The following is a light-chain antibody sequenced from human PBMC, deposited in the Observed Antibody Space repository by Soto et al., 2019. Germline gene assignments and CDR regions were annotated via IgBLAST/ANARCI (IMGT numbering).Light chain of an antibody. CDR3: QQHGGSPRFT. Sequence: EIVLTQSPGTLSLSPGERATLSCRASQSVSSYLAWYQQKPGQAPRLLIFGASIRATGIPDRFSGSGSGTDFSLTISRLEPEDFAVYYCQQHGGSPRFTFGPGTEVDMK. J-gene: IGKJ3*01. V-gene: IGKV3-20*01. CDR2: GAS. CDR1: QSVSSY.